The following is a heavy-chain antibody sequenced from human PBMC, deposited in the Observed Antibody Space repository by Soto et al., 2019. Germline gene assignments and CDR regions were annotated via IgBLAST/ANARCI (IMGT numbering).Heavy chain of an antibody. V-gene: IGHV4-31*03. D-gene: IGHD2-15*01. J-gene: IGHJ5*02. CDR1: GGSISSGGYY. CDR3: ARALGYCSGGSCYGRGLYNWFDP. CDR2: IYYSGST. Sequence: SETLSLTCTVSGGSISSGGYYWSWIRQHPGKGLEWIGYIYYSGSTYYNPSLKSRVTISVDTSKNQFSLKLSSVTAADTAVYYCARALGYCSGGSCYGRGLYNWFDPWGQGTLVTVSS.